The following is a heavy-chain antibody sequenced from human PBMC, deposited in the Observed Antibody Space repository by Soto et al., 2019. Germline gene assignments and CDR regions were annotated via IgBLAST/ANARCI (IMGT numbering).Heavy chain of an antibody. CDR2: ISSSSSYI. CDR1: GFTFSSYS. Sequence: EVQLVESGGGLVKPGGSLRLSCAASGFTFSSYSMNWVRQAPGKGLEWVSSISSSSSYIYYADSVKGRFTISRDNAKNSLYLQMNSLRAEDTAVYYCARAKGGDYDYVWGSYEGVHSVDYWGQGTLVTVSS. D-gene: IGHD3-16*01. V-gene: IGHV3-21*01. CDR3: ARAKGGDYDYVWGSYEGVHSVDY. J-gene: IGHJ4*02.